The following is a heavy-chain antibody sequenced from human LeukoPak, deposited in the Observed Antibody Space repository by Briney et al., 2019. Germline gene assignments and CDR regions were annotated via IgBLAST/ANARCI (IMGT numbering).Heavy chain of an antibody. CDR2: TYYRSKWYN. CDR3: AREVDTAMVRDAFDI. D-gene: IGHD5-18*01. J-gene: IGHJ3*02. V-gene: IGHV6-1*01. CDR1: GDSVSSNSAA. Sequence: SQTLSLTCAISGDSVSSNSAAWNWIRQSPSRGLEWLGRTYYRSKWYNDYAVSVKSRITINPDTSKNQFYLQLNSVTPEDTAVYYCAREVDTAMVRDAFDIWCQGTMVTVSS.